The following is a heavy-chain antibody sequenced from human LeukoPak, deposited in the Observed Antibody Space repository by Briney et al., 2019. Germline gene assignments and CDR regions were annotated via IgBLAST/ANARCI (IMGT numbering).Heavy chain of an antibody. V-gene: IGHV4-59*08. J-gene: IGHJ4*02. CDR1: GGSISSYY. Sequence: SETLSLTCTVSGGSISSYYWSRIRQPPGKGLEWIGYIYYSGSTNYNPSLKSRVTISIDTSKNQFSLNLSTVTAADTAVYFCARVTLFRGAQIDSWGQGTLVTVSS. CDR2: IYYSGST. D-gene: IGHD3-10*01. CDR3: ARVTLFRGAQIDS.